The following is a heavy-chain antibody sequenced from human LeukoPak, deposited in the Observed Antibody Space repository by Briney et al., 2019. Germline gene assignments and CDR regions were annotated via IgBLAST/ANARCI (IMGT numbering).Heavy chain of an antibody. CDR1: GFTFDDYG. Sequence: SGGSPRLSCAASGFTFDDYGMSWVRQAPGKGLEWVAVISYDGSNKYYADSVKGRFTISRDNSKNTLYLQMNSLRAEDTAVYYCAKGVVGATPLSDYWGQGTLVTVSS. CDR3: AKGVVGATPLSDY. V-gene: IGHV3-30*18. D-gene: IGHD1-26*01. CDR2: ISYDGSNK. J-gene: IGHJ4*02.